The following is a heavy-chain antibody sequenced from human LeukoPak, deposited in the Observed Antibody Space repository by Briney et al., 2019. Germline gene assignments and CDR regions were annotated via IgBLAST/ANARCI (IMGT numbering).Heavy chain of an antibody. CDR3: ARWPLEWLVLSYFDY. V-gene: IGHV1-8*01. D-gene: IGHD6-19*01. J-gene: IGHJ4*02. Sequence: GASVKVSCKASGYTFTSYDINWVRQAAGQGLEWMGWMKPNSGDTGFGQKFQGRLTMTRNTSISTAYMELSRLRSDDTAVYYCARWPLEWLVLSYFDYWGQGTLVTVSS. CDR1: GYTFTSYD. CDR2: MKPNSGDT.